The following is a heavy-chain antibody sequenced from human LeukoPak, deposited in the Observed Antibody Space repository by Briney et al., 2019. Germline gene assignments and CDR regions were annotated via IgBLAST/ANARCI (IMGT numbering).Heavy chain of an antibody. CDR2: INPGSGST. D-gene: IGHD6-13*01. CDR1: GYSFTSYY. V-gene: IGHV1-46*01. Sequence: ASVKVSCKASGYSFTSYYIHWVRQAPGQGLEWMGIINPGSGSTRYAQEFQGRVTLTRDTSTSTVYMEVSSLRSEDTAVYYCARDGPGYTSSSTDYMDVWGKGTTVTVSS. J-gene: IGHJ6*03. CDR3: ARDGPGYTSSSTDYMDV.